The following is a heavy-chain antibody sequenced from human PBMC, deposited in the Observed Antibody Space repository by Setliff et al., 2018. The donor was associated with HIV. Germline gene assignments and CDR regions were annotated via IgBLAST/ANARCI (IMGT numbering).Heavy chain of an antibody. CDR2: TNVNSGGT. D-gene: IGHD3-22*01. Sequence: GASVKVSCKASGYLFTGYYMHWVRQAPGQGLEWMGWTNVNSGGTKYAQKFQGRVTMTRDTSISTAYMEVSSLRSDDTAVYYCARDSDDSGFWDAFNIWGQGTMVTVS. J-gene: IGHJ3*02. CDR3: ARDSDDSGFWDAFNI. CDR1: GYLFTGYY. V-gene: IGHV1-2*02.